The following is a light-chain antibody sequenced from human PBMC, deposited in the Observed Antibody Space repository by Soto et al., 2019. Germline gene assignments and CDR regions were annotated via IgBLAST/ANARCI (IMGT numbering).Light chain of an antibody. CDR2: HAS. J-gene: IGKJ1*01. CDR3: QQYNSYS. V-gene: IGKV1-5*01. Sequence: PMANSPSTLSASVRDRVTXTCRASQSISNRLAWYQQKPGTAPKVLIYHASNLQSGVPSRFSGSGSGTEFTLTISSRQPDDCATYYCQQYNSYSFGQGTKV. CDR1: QSISNR.